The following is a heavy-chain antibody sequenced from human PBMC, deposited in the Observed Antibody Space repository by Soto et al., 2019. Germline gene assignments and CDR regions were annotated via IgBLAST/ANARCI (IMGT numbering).Heavy chain of an antibody. V-gene: IGHV1-24*01. CDR2: FDPEDGET. CDR1: GYTLTELS. Sequence: QVQLVQSGAEVKKPGASVKVSCKVYGYTLTELSMHWVRQAPGKGLEWMGGFDPEDGETIYAQKFQGRVTMTEDTSTDTAYMELSSLRSEDTAVYYCAITNDFWSGYEVHYGMDVWGQGTTVTVSS. D-gene: IGHD3-3*01. J-gene: IGHJ6*02. CDR3: AITNDFWSGYEVHYGMDV.